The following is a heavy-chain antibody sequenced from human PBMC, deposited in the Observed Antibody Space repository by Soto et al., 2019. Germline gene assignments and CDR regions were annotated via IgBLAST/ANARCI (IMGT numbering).Heavy chain of an antibody. V-gene: IGHV3-21*01. Sequence: EVQLVESGGGLVKPGGSLRLSCAASGFTFSTYSMNWVRQAPGKGLEWVSSISSSSSYIYYAGSVKGRFTISRDNSKNSLFLQMNSMRAEDTAVYYCARGLGAYCGGDCSWYFDLWGRGTLVTVSS. CDR2: ISSSSSYI. CDR3: ARGLGAYCGGDCSWYFDL. CDR1: GFTFSTYS. D-gene: IGHD2-21*02. J-gene: IGHJ2*01.